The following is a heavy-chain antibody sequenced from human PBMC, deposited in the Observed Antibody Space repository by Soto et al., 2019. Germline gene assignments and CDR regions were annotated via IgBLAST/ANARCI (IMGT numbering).Heavy chain of an antibody. CDR1: DDSISSSTYY. CDR2: INYIDDT. Sequence: QLQLQESGPGLVKPSENLSLTCTVSDDSISSSTYYWGWIRQTPGEGLEWIGNINYIDDTYYNPSLKSRVTMSVATTRSQCSLKLSSVTAADTAVYYCARHRTVPRCSVSDDWGQGTLVTVSS. V-gene: IGHV4-39*01. CDR3: ARHRTVPRCSVSDD. D-gene: IGHD6-19*01. J-gene: IGHJ4*02.